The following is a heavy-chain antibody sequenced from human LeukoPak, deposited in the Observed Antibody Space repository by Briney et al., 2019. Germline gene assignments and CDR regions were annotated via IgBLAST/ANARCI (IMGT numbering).Heavy chain of an antibody. CDR1: GFTFSSYE. CDR2: ISGAGDRT. D-gene: IGHD3-9*01. J-gene: IGHJ3*02. V-gene: IGHV3-23*01. Sequence: GGSLRLSCAASGFTFSSYEMNWVRQAPGKGLEWVSDISGAGDRTYYADSVKGRFTISRDNSKNTLSLQMNSLRAEDTAVYYCAKPETRGVLRYFDWLDAFDIWGQGTMVTVSS. CDR3: AKPETRGVLRYFDWLDAFDI.